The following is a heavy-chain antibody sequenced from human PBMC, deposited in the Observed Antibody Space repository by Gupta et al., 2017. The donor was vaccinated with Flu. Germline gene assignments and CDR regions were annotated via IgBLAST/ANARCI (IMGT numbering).Heavy chain of an antibody. D-gene: IGHD2-2*02. V-gene: IGHV1-2*02. Sequence: QVQLVQSGAEVKKPGASVKVSCKASGYTFNGYYMHWVRLAPGQGLEWMGWINPNSGGTNYAQKFQGRVTMTRDTSISTAYMELSRLRSDDTAVYYCARPYCSSTSCYTGEFWFDPWGQGTLVTVSS. CDR2: INPNSGGT. CDR3: ARPYCSSTSCYTGEFWFDP. J-gene: IGHJ5*02. CDR1: GYTFNGYY.